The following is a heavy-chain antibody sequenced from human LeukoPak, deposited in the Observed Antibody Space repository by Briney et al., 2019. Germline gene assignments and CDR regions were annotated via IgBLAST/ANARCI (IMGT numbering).Heavy chain of an antibody. V-gene: IGHV3-30*18. CDR3: AKDLTRDGYNSDYFDY. CDR1: RFTFSSYG. Sequence: GGSLRLSCAASRFTFSSYGMHWVRQAPGKGLEWVAVISYDGSNKYYADSVKGRFTISRDNSKNTLYLQMNSLRAEDTAVYYCAKDLTRDGYNSDYFDYWGQGTLVTVSS. J-gene: IGHJ4*02. CDR2: ISYDGSNK. D-gene: IGHD5-24*01.